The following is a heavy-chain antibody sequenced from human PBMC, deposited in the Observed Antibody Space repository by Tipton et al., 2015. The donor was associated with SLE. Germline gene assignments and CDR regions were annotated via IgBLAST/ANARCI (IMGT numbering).Heavy chain of an antibody. CDR3: ARGYGGN. J-gene: IGHJ4*02. CDR1: GGSISSISYY. D-gene: IGHD4-23*01. CDR2: IYYSGST. Sequence: TLSLTCTVSGGSISSISYYWGWIRQPPGKGLEWIGSIYYSGSTYYSPSLKSRVTVSVDTSKNQFSLKLSSVTAADTAVYYCARGYGGNWGQGTLLTVSS. V-gene: IGHV4-39*01.